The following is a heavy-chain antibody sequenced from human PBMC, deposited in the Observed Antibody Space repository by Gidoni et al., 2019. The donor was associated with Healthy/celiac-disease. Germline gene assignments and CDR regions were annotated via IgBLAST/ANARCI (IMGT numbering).Heavy chain of an antibody. D-gene: IGHD4-17*01. V-gene: IGHV3-21*01. CDR1: GFTFSSYS. J-gene: IGHJ3*02. CDR3: ARDDRPYGGNTPAAFDI. CDR2: IRSSSSYI. Sequence: EVQLVESGGGLVKPGGSLRLSGAASGFTFSSYSMNWVRQAPGKGLEWVSSIRSSSSYIYYADSVKGRFTISRDNAKNSLYLQMNSLRAEDTAVYYCARDDRPYGGNTPAAFDIWGQGTMVTVSS.